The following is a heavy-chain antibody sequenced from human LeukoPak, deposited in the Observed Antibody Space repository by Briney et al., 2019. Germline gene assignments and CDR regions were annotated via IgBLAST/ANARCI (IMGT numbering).Heavy chain of an antibody. Sequence: GGSLRLSCAASGFTVSSNYMSWVRQAPGKGLEWVSVIYSGGSTYYADSVKGRFTISRDNSKDTLYLQMNSLRAEDTAVYYCARDTPLRIAVAGTDYGMDVWGQGTTVTVSS. CDR3: ARDTPLRIAVAGTDYGMDV. D-gene: IGHD6-19*01. CDR1: GFTVSSNY. J-gene: IGHJ6*02. V-gene: IGHV3-53*01. CDR2: IYSGGST.